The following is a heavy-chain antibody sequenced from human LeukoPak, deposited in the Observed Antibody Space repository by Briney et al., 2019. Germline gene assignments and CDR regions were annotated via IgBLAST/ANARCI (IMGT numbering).Heavy chain of an antibody. V-gene: IGHV3-48*03. D-gene: IGHD6-19*01. J-gene: IGHJ4*02. CDR3: ARPGYRSGGGFDY. CDR1: GFTFSSYE. Sequence: GRSLRLSCGASGFTFSSYEMNWVRQALGKGLEWVLYTSSSGTTIYYADSVKGRFTISRDNAKNSLYLQMNSLRAEDTAVYYCARPGYRSGGGFDYWGQGTLVTVSS. CDR2: TSSSGTTI.